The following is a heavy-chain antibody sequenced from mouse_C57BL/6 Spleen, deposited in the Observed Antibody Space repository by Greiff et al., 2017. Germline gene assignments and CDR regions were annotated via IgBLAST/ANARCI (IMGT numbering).Heavy chain of an antibody. Sequence: EVKLMESGGGLVQSGRSLRLSCATSGFTFSDFYMEWVRQAPGKGLEWIAASRNKANDYTTEYSASVKGRFIVSRDTSQSILYLQMNALRAEDTAIYYCAREVYYGSRYWYFDVWGTGTTVTVSS. CDR3: AREVYYGSRYWYFDV. CDR1: GFTFSDFY. CDR2: SRNKANDYTT. J-gene: IGHJ1*03. D-gene: IGHD1-1*01. V-gene: IGHV7-1*01.